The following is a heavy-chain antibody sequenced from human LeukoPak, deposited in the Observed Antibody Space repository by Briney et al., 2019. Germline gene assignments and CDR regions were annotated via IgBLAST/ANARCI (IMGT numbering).Heavy chain of an antibody. D-gene: IGHD3-22*01. J-gene: IGHJ4*02. CDR2: IYYSGST. Sequence: SETLSLTCTVSGGSISSSSYYWGWIRQPPGKGLDWIGSIYYSGSTYYNPSLESRVTISVDTSKNQFSLKLSSVTAADTAVYYCASRKDSSGYSQYFDYWGQGTLVTVSS. CDR3: ASRKDSSGYSQYFDY. V-gene: IGHV4-39*01. CDR1: GGSISSSSYY.